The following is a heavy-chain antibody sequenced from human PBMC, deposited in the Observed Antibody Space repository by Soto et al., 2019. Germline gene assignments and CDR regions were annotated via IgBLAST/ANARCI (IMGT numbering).Heavy chain of an antibody. J-gene: IGHJ4*02. Sequence: GGSLRLSSAASGFTFSSYAMSWVPQAPGKGLEWVSAISGSGGSTYYADSVKGRFTISIDNSKNTLYLYMNSLRAADTGVYYCAKDSPSYSYGTTDFDYWRQGTLVSVSS. V-gene: IGHV3-23*01. D-gene: IGHD5-18*01. CDR1: GFTFSSYA. CDR2: ISGSGGST. CDR3: AKDSPSYSYGTTDFDY.